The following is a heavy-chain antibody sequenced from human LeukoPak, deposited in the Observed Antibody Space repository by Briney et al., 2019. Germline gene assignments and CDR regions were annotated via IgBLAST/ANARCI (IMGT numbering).Heavy chain of an antibody. D-gene: IGHD2-2*01. Sequence: ASVKVSCKAAGYTFTSYGISWGRQAPGQGLEWMGWISAYNGNTNYAQKLQGRVTMTTDTSTSTVYMELSSLRSDDTAVYYCARGGLYCSSTSCYGIEYWGQGTLVTVSA. V-gene: IGHV1-18*04. CDR1: GYTFTSYG. CDR3: ARGGLYCSSTSCYGIEY. J-gene: IGHJ4*02. CDR2: ISAYNGNT.